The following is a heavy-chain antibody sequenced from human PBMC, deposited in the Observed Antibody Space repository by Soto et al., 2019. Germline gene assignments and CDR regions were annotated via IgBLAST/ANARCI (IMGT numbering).Heavy chain of an antibody. D-gene: IGHD3-10*01. Sequence: QVQLQESGPGLVKPSQTLSLTCTVSGGSISSGDYYWSWIRQPPGKGLEWIGYIYYSGSTYYNPSLKSRVTPSVDTSKNPCSLKLSSVTAADTAVYYCARTTRLSRYYGSGSYDYWGQGTLVTVSS. CDR1: GGSISSGDYY. CDR3: ARTTRLSRYYGSGSYDY. V-gene: IGHV4-30-4*01. CDR2: IYYSGST. J-gene: IGHJ4*02.